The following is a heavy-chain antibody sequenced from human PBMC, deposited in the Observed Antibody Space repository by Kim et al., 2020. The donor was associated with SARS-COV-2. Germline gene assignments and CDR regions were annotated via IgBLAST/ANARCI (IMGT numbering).Heavy chain of an antibody. J-gene: IGHJ4*02. D-gene: IGHD5-12*01. CDR1: GFTFSSYA. CDR3: AKDECGAGGYDAEFVLLELDFDY. V-gene: IGHV3-23*01. Sequence: GGSLRLSCAASGFTFSSYAMSWVRQAPGKGLEWVSAISGSGGSTYYADSVKGRFTISRDNSKNTLYLQMNSLRAEDTAVYYCAKDECGAGGYDAEFVLLELDFDYWGQGTLVTVSS. CDR2: ISGSGGST.